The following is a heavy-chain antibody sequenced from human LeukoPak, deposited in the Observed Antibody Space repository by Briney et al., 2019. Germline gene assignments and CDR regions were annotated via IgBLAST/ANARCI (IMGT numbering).Heavy chain of an antibody. CDR1: GFTFSSYA. D-gene: IGHD6-13*01. V-gene: IGHV3-7*01. Sequence: GGSLRLSCAASGFTFSSYAMSWVRQAPGKGLEWVANIKQDGSEKYYVDSVKGRFTISRDNAKNSLYLQMNSLRAEDTAVYYCARDGDPGSSSWYQEAFDIWGQGTMVTVSS. CDR3: ARDGDPGSSSWYQEAFDI. CDR2: IKQDGSEK. J-gene: IGHJ3*02.